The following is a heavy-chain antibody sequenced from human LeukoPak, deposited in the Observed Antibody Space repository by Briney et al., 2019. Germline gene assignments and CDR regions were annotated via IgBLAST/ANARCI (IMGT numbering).Heavy chain of an antibody. J-gene: IGHJ4*02. CDR3: ARAGYSTALQSFDY. CDR1: GYTFTGYY. D-gene: IGHD6-13*01. CDR2: INPNSGGT. Sequence: ASVKVSCKASGYTFTGYYMHWVRQAPGQGLEWMGWINPNSGGTNYAQKFQGWVTMTRDTSISTAYMELSRLRSDDTAVYYCARAGYSTALQSFDYWGQGTLVTVSS. V-gene: IGHV1-2*04.